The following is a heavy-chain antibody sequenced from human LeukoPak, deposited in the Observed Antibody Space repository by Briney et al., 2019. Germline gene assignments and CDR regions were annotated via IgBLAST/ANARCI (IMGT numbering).Heavy chain of an antibody. D-gene: IGHD6-19*01. CDR3: AKRGLGYSSGWLDLNY. CDR2: ILYDGSNK. CDR1: GFTFSSYG. Sequence: PGGSLRLSCAASGFTFSSYGMHWVRQAPGKGLEWVAGILYDGSNKYYADSVKGRFTISRDNSKNTLYLQMNSLRAEDTAVYYCAKRGLGYSSGWLDLNYWGQGTLVTVSS. V-gene: IGHV3-30*18. J-gene: IGHJ4*02.